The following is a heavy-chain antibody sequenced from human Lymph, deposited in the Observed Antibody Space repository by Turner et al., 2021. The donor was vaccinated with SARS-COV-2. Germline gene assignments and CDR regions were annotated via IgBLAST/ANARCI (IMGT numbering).Heavy chain of an antibody. CDR3: ARGGRPPWQWLGLGNFDY. Sequence: EVQLVESGGGLVKPGGSLSLSCAASGFTFSSYSMNWVRQAAGKGLEWVSFISGSSSYIYYSDSVKGRFNISRDNAKNSLYLQMNSLRAEDTAVYYCARGGRPPWQWLGLGNFDYWGQGTLVTVSS. J-gene: IGHJ4*02. V-gene: IGHV3-21*02. CDR2: ISGSSSYI. CDR1: GFTFSSYS. D-gene: IGHD6-19*01.